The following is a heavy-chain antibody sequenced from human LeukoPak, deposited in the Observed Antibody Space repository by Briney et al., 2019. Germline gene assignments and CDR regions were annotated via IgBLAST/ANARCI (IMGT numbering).Heavy chain of an antibody. D-gene: IGHD4-11*01. V-gene: IGHV3-7*01. CDR2: IKQDGSEK. J-gene: IGHJ6*02. CDR3: ASRGVTNLYYYYGMDV. CDR1: GFTFSSYW. Sequence: GGSLRLSCAASGFTFSSYWMSWVRQAPGKGLEWVANIKQDGSEKYYVDSVKGRFTISRDNAKNSLYLQMNSLRAEDTAVYYCASRGVTNLYYYYGMDVWGQGTTVTVSS.